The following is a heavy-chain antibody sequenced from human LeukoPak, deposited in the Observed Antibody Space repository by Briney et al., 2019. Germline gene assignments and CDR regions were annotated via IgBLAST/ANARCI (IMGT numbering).Heavy chain of an antibody. CDR3: ARGQTSYSGWYDAFDL. J-gene: IGHJ3*01. D-gene: IGHD5-12*01. V-gene: IGHV3-33*01. CDR2: IWYDGSNT. Sequence: QSGGSLRLSCEASGFTFSSYAMHWVRQAPGKGLEWVAIIWYDGSNTYYADSVKGRFTISRDNSKNTLYLQMNSLRVEDSAVYYCARGQTSYSGWYDAFDLWGQGTMVTVSS. CDR1: GFTFSSYA.